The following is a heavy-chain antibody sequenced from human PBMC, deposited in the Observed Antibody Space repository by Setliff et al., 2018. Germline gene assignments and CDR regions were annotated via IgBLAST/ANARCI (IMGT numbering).Heavy chain of an antibody. CDR2: ISAYNGNN. D-gene: IGHD3-3*01. Sequence: ASVKVSCKASGYTFTSYGISWVRQAPGQGLEWMGWISAYNGNNIYAQNLQGRVTVTTDTSTNTAYMELRSLRSDDTAVYYCARDLRTYYDFWSGYYSRRDGWFGPWGQGTLVTVSS. J-gene: IGHJ5*02. V-gene: IGHV1-18*01. CDR3: ARDLRTYYDFWSGYYSRRDGWFGP. CDR1: GYTFTSYG.